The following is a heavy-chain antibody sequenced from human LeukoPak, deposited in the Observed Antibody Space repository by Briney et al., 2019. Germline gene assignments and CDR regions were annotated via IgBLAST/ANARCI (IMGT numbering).Heavy chain of an antibody. J-gene: IGHJ4*02. V-gene: IGHV3-15*01. CDR2: MKSIADGGST. D-gene: IGHD4-17*01. CDR3: SRGAVPPDY. Sequence: PGGSLRLSCAASGLSFERMYMSWVRQAPGKGLEWIGRMKSIADGGSTDYAAAVKGRFSISRDDSKATLFLQMNSLKTEDTAMYYCSRGAVPPDYWGQGTLVTVSS. CDR1: GLSFERMY.